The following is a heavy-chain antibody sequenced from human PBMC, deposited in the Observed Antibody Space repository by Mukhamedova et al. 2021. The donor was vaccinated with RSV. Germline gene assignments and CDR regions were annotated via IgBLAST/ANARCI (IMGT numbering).Heavy chain of an antibody. CDR1: SITSFY. J-gene: IGHJ4*01. D-gene: IGHD6-19*01. CDR2: FHDGGSI. V-gene: IGHV4-59*01. Sequence: SITSFYWYWIRQPPGKGLEWIGFFHDGGSINYNPSLKNRVSISADTSKNQFSLTLTSVTPADTAAYYCSRGNASSGWYFDQWG. CDR3: SRGNASSGWYFDQ.